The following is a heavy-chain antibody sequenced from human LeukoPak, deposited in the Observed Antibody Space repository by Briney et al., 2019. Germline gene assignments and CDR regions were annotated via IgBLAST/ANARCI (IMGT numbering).Heavy chain of an antibody. D-gene: IGHD1-26*01. CDR3: ARDRTYYGDAFDI. CDR1: GGSVSSGSYY. V-gene: IGHV4-61*01. Sequence: ASETLSLTCTVSGGSVSSGSYYWSWIRQPPGKGLEWIGYIYYSGSPNYNPSLKSRVTMSVDTTKNHFSLKLSAVIAADTAVYYCARDRTYYGDAFDIWGQGIMVTVSS. J-gene: IGHJ3*02. CDR2: IYYSGSP.